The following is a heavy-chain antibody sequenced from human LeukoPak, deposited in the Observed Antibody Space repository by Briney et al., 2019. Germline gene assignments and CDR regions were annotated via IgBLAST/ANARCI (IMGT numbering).Heavy chain of an antibody. J-gene: IGHJ4*02. CDR2: IRYDGSNK. Sequence: AGGSLRLSCAASGSTFSSYGMHWVRQAPGKGLEWVAFIRYDGSNKYYADSVKGRFTISRDNSKNTLYLQMNSLRAEDTAVYYCAKDLHREYSGSSYFDYWGQGTLVTVSS. CDR1: GSTFSSYG. CDR3: AKDLHREYSGSSYFDY. D-gene: IGHD1-26*01. V-gene: IGHV3-30*02.